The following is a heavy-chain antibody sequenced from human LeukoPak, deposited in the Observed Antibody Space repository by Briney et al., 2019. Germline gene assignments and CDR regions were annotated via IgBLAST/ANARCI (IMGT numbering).Heavy chain of an antibody. V-gene: IGHV4-59*01. J-gene: IGHJ4*02. Sequence: SETLSLTCTVSGGSISSYYWSWIRQPPGKGLEWIGYIYYSGSTNYNPSLKSRVTISVDTSKNQFSLKPSSVTAADTAVYYCARDAGYGDYVWGQGTLVTVSS. CDR2: IYYSGST. CDR3: ARDAGYGDYV. CDR1: GGSISSYY. D-gene: IGHD4-17*01.